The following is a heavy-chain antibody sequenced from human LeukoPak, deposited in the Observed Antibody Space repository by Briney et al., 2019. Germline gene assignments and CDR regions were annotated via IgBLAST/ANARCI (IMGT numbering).Heavy chain of an antibody. CDR2: ISNDGSNK. Sequence: GGSLRLSCAASAFSFSAYSMNWVRQAPGKGLEWVAIISNDGSNKYYADSVKGRFTLSRDNSKYTVYLQMNSLRAEDTAVYYCARDLGLGRGWYGGDYWGQGTLVTVSS. CDR1: AFSFSAYS. V-gene: IGHV3-30*03. CDR3: ARDLGLGRGWYGGDY. D-gene: IGHD6-19*01. J-gene: IGHJ4*02.